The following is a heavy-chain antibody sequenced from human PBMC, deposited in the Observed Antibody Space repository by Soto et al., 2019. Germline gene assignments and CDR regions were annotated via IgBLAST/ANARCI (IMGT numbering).Heavy chain of an antibody. V-gene: IGHV4-31*03. CDR3: ARSLGYGPVDY. J-gene: IGHJ4*02. CDR2: IHYSGTT. CDR1: GGSISGGGYY. D-gene: IGHD4-17*01. Sequence: SETLSLTCTVSGGSISGGGYYWIWIRQHPGVGLEWIGYIHYSGTTYYNPSLKSRVNISVDTSKNQFSLKLSSVTAADTAVYYCARSLGYGPVDYWGPGTLVNVSS.